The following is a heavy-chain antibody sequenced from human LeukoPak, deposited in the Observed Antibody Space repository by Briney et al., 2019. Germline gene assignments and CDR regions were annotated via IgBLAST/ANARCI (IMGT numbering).Heavy chain of an antibody. V-gene: IGHV3-49*04. CDR1: GFTFGDYA. D-gene: IGHD4-17*01. CDR3: TRDGSMTYGDYRLFDY. CDR2: FRSKAYGGAI. Sequence: GGSLRLSCTASGFTFGDYAMNWVRQAPGKGLEWVSFFRSKAYGGAIEYAASVKGRFTISRDDSKTTAYLQMNSLKTEDTAVYYCTRDGSMTYGDYRLFDYWGQGTLVTVSS. J-gene: IGHJ4*02.